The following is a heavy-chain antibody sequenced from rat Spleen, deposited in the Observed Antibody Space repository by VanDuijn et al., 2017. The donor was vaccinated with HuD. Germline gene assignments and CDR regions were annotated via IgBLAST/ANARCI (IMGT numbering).Heavy chain of an antibody. CDR2: ISYEGGDT. CDR1: GFTFSDYF. CDR3: TRGGNYALDA. V-gene: IGHV5-22*01. J-gene: IGHJ4*01. D-gene: IGHD1-10*01. Sequence: EVQLVESGGGLVQPGRSMKLSCAASGFTFSDYFMAWVRQAPKRGLEWVAFISYEGGDTYYGDSVKGRFTISRDNANSTLYLQMNSLRSEDTATYYCTRGGNYALDAWGQGASVTVSS.